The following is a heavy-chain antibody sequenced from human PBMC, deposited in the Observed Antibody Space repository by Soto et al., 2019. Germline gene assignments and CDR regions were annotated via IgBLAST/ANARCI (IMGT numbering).Heavy chain of an antibody. V-gene: IGHV1-46*01. D-gene: IGHD2-21*02. J-gene: IGHJ4*02. Sequence: SKERRYGFTSDYRHWLRHAHRQGLEWMGIINPSGGSTSYAQKFQGRVTITRDTYASTAYMELSSLRSEDTAVYCCARSIVVVTALDYWGQGTLVTVS. CDR2: INPSGGST. CDR1: RYGFTSDY. CDR3: ARSIVVVTALDY.